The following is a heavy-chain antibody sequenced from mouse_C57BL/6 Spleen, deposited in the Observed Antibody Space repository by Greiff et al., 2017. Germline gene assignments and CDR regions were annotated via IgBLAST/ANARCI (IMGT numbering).Heavy chain of an antibody. CDR3: ARWFDGYYRYFDV. CDR1: GYTFTSYW. Sequence: VQLQQPGAELVMPGASVKLSCKASGYTFTSYWMHWVKQRPGQGLEWIGAIDPSDSYTNYNQKFKGKSTLTVDKSSSTAYMQLSSLTSEDSAVYYCARWFDGYYRYFDVWGTGTTVTVSS. D-gene: IGHD2-3*01. CDR2: IDPSDSYT. J-gene: IGHJ1*03. V-gene: IGHV1-69*01.